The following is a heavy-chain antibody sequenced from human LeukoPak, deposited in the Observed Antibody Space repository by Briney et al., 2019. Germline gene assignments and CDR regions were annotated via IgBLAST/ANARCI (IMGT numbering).Heavy chain of an antibody. CDR2: ISGSGGST. V-gene: IGHV3-23*01. J-gene: IGHJ4*02. CDR3: AKDGWSYYGSGSPTGFDY. CDR1: GFTFSSYA. Sequence: GGSLRLSCAASGFTFSSYAMSWVRQAPGKGLEWVSAISGSGGSTYYADSVKGRFTISRDNSKNTLYLQMNSLRAEDTAVYYCAKDGWSYYGSGSPTGFDYWGQGTLVTVSS. D-gene: IGHD3-10*01.